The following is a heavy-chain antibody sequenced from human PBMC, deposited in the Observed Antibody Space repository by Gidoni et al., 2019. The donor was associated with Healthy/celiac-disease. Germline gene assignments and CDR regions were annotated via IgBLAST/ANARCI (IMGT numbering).Heavy chain of an antibody. CDR3: AREGVTGLESPTPGY. J-gene: IGHJ4*02. Sequence: QVQLVQSGAEVKKPGAAVKVSCKASGYTFTGYYMHWVRQAPGQGLEWMGWIKPNSGGTNYAQQFQGRVTMTRHTSISTAYMELSRLRSDDTAVYYCAREGVTGLESPTPGYWCQGTLVTVSS. CDR1: GYTFTGYY. D-gene: IGHD1-20*01. V-gene: IGHV1-2*02. CDR2: IKPNSGGT.